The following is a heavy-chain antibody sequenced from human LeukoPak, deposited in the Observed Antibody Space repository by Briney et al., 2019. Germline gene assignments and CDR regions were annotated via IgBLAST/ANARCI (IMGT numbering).Heavy chain of an antibody. CDR2: INNDGSST. Sequence: GGSLRLSCAASGFTFSSYAMSWVRQAPGKGLVWVSRINNDGSSTRYADSVQGRFTISRDNAKNTLYLQMNSPRAEDTAVYYCASLSDTAMVRLDYWGQGTLVTVSS. D-gene: IGHD5-18*01. J-gene: IGHJ4*02. V-gene: IGHV3-74*01. CDR3: ASLSDTAMVRLDY. CDR1: GFTFSSYA.